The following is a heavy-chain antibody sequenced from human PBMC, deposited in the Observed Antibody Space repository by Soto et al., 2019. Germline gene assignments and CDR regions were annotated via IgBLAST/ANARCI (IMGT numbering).Heavy chain of an antibody. CDR1: GGSFSGYY. D-gene: IGHD2-8*02. J-gene: IGHJ4*01. V-gene: IGHV4-34*01. Sequence: PSETLSLTCAVYGGSFSGYYWTWIRQPPGTGLEWIGEINHSGSTNYNPSLKSRVTISVDTSKNQFSLKLTSVTAADTAVYYCARDKITGLFDYCGHVTLFTVSS. CDR3: ARDKITGLFDY. CDR2: INHSGST.